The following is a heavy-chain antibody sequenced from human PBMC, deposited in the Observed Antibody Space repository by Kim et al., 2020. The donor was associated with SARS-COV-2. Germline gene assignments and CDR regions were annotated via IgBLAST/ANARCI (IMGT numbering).Heavy chain of an antibody. CDR1: GGSFSGYY. V-gene: IGHV4-34*01. Sequence: SETLSLTCAVYGGSFSGYYWSWIRQPPGKGLEWIGEINHSGSTNYNPSLKSRVTISVDTSKNQFSLKLSSVTAADTAVYYCARRRGLSSGLSIVTGYFDYWGQGTLVTVSS. D-gene: IGHD6-19*01. CDR2: INHSGST. CDR3: ARRRGLSSGLSIVTGYFDY. J-gene: IGHJ4*02.